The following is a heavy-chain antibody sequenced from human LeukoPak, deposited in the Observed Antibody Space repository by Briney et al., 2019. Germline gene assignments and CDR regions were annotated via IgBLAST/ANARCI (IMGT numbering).Heavy chain of an antibody. J-gene: IGHJ4*02. CDR3: AKDASGSIDY. CDR2: ISWNSGSI. Sequence: PGGSLRLSCAASGFTFDDYAMPWVRQAPGKGLEWVSTISWNSGSIGYAVSVKGRFTISRDNAKNSLYLQMNSLRAEDTALYYCAKDASGSIDYWGQGTLVTVSS. V-gene: IGHV3-9*01. CDR1: GFTFDDYA. D-gene: IGHD1-26*01.